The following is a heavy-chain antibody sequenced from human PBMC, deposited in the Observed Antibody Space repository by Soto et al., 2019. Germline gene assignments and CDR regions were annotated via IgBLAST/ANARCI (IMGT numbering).Heavy chain of an antibody. CDR1: SDSISSSNW. V-gene: IGHV4-4*02. J-gene: IGHJ5*02. CDR3: ARVRASCSRTSCYLDP. D-gene: IGHD2-2*01. Sequence: QVQLQESGPGLVKPSETLSLTCAVSSDSISSSNWWNWVRQSPGKGLEWIGEISHRGTTNYNPSLKSRVTISLDMSKNQFALMPTSVTAAATAVYYFARVRASCSRTSCYLDPWGQGTLVTVSS. CDR2: ISHRGTT.